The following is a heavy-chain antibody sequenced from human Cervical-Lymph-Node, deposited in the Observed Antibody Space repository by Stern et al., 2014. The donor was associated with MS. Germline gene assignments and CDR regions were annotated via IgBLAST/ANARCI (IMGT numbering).Heavy chain of an antibody. CDR2: IIPMFNTP. J-gene: IGHJ4*02. CDR1: GGTFSDFA. Sequence: QVQLVQSGSEVKRPGSSVKLSCRASGGTFSDFAVSWVRQAPGQGLEWVGGIIPMFNTPTYAQIFQGRVTVTADESTNTAYLELNSLTFEDMAIYFCVYGGASSPEGYFHFWGQGTQVTVSS. CDR3: VYGGASSPEGYFHF. V-gene: IGHV1-69*01. D-gene: IGHD3-16*01.